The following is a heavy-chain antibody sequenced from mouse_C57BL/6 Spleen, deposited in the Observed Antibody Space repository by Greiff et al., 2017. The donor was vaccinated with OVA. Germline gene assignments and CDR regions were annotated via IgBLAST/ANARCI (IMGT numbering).Heavy chain of an antibody. CDR1: GYSITSGYD. D-gene: IGHD1-1*01. J-gene: IGHJ1*03. CDR2: ISYSGST. Sequence: EVKLVESGPGMVKPSQSLSLTCTVTGYSITSGYDWHWIRHFPGNKLEWMGYISYSGSTNYNPSLKSRISITHDTSKNHFFLKLNSVTTEDTATYYCARGPLYYGSSHWYFDVWGTGTTVTVSS. CDR3: ARGPLYYGSSHWYFDV. V-gene: IGHV3-1*01.